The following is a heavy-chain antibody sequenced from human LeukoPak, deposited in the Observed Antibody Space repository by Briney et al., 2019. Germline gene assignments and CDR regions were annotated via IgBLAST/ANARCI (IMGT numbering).Heavy chain of an antibody. CDR3: TKHHDYGDYIYWYFDL. D-gene: IGHD4-17*01. CDR2: IKSKTDGGAT. Sequence: GGSLRLSCAASGFNFNDACVSWVRQAPGKGLEWAGLIKSKTDGGATDYAAPVKGRFTISRDDSKNTLYLEMNSLKTEDTAVYYCTKHHDYGDYIYWYFDLWGRSTLVTVSS. J-gene: IGHJ2*01. CDR1: GFNFNDAC. V-gene: IGHV3-15*01.